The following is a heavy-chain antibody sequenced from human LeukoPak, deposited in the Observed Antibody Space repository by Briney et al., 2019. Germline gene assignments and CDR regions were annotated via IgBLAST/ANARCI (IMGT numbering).Heavy chain of an antibody. CDR2: INPNSGEA. CDR3: ARDRAEVFGVVIIVEAFDN. V-gene: IGHV1-2*02. D-gene: IGHD3-3*01. Sequence: ASVKVSCKASGYTFTDYYIHWVRQAPGQGLEWMGWINPNSGEAKYAQKFQGRVTMTRDTSISTAYMELSRLTSDDTAMYYCARDRAEVFGVVIIVEAFDNWGQGTMVTVSS. J-gene: IGHJ3*02. CDR1: GYTFTDYY.